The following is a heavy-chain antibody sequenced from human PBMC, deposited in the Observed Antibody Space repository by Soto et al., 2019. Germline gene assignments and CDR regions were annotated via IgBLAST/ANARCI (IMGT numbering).Heavy chain of an antibody. V-gene: IGHV1-69*06. CDR3: ARDSYLSGGSCNAGRFDA. CDR1: GETFISHA. D-gene: IGHD2-15*01. Sequence: QVQMVQSGAAVKKPGSSVKVSCMASGETFISHAISWVRPAPGQGLTWMGVIIPLFGTTSYAQNFQGSDTITADKSTSTAYLDLTSLRSEDTGVYYCARDSYLSGGSCNAGRFDACCQGALITVCS. CDR2: IIPLFGTT. J-gene: IGHJ5*02.